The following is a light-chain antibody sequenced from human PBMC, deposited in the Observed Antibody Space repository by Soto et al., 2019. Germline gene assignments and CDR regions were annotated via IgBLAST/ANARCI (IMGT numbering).Light chain of an antibody. CDR2: DAS. V-gene: IGKV3D-11*02. CDR1: QSVSSN. J-gene: IGKJ4*01. Sequence: EIEMTQSPATLSVSPGEEATLSCRASQSVSSNLAWYQQKPSQAPRLLIHDASYRAVGIPSRFSGSGTGTDFTLTISSLEPANFAIDQCQQRRNWPLAFGGGTKVDI. CDR3: QQRRNWPLA.